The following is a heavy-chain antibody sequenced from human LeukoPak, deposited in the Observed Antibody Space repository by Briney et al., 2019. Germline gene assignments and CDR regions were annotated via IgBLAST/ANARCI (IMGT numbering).Heavy chain of an antibody. V-gene: IGHV3-49*04. CDR2: IRSKTHGGTT. Sequence: GGSLRLSCTASGFTFSDYAMSWVRQAPGKGLEWVGFIRSKTHGGTTEYAASVKGRFSISRDDSKSIAYPQMNSLKTEDTAVYYCTRDGIPETNWSGYYIDYWGQGTLVTVSS. CDR3: TRDGIPETNWSGYYIDY. D-gene: IGHD3-3*01. J-gene: IGHJ4*02. CDR1: GFTFSDYA.